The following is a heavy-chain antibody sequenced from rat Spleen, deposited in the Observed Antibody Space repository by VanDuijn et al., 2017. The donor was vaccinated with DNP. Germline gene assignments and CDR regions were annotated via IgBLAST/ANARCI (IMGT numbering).Heavy chain of an antibody. Sequence: EVLLVESDGGLVQPGRSLKLSCAVSGFTFSDYYMAWVRQAPAKGLEWVATISYNGGSPYYRDSVKGRFTISRDNAQSTLYLQMDSLRSEDTATYYCARHGDYGYNYYFDYWGQGVMVTVSS. CDR2: ISYNGGSP. D-gene: IGHD1-9*01. V-gene: IGHV5-7*01. CDR1: GFTFSDYY. J-gene: IGHJ2*01. CDR3: ARHGDYGYNYYFDY.